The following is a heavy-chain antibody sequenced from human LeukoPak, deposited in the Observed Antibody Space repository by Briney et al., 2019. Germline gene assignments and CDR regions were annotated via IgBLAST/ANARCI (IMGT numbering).Heavy chain of an antibody. Sequence: PSETLSLTCTVSGGSISDYYWSWIRQPAGKGLEWIGRIYTTGSTDYNPSLKSRVTMSVDTSENQFSLKLSSVTAADTAVYYCARGPPPDFDCWGQGTLVTVSS. CDR3: ARGPPPDFDC. CDR2: IYTTGST. CDR1: GGSISDYY. V-gene: IGHV4-4*07. J-gene: IGHJ4*02.